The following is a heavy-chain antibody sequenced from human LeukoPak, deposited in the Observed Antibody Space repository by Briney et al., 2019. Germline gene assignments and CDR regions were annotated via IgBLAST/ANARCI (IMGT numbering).Heavy chain of an antibody. D-gene: IGHD3-10*01. CDR3: ARRVLLWFGELYQSLDY. CDR1: GYTFTGYY. CDR2: INPNSGGT. V-gene: IGHV1-2*02. Sequence: ASVKVSCKASGYTFTGYYMHWVRQAPGQGLEWMGWINPNSGGTNYAQKLQGRVTMTTDTSTSTAYMELRSLRSDDTAVYYCARRVLLWFGELYQSLDYWGQGTLVTASS. J-gene: IGHJ4*02.